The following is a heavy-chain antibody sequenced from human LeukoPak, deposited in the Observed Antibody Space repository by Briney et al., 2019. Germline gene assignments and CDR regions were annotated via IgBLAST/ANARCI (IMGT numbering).Heavy chain of an antibody. V-gene: IGHV4-59*01. Sequence: SETLSLTCTVSGGSISSYYWSWIRQPPGKGLEWIGYIYYSGSTNYNPSLKSRVTISVDTSKNQFSLKLSSVTAADTAVYYCARGWDYDFRSGNNWFDPWGQGTLVTVSS. J-gene: IGHJ5*02. CDR1: GGSISSYY. CDR3: ARGWDYDFRSGNNWFDP. CDR2: IYYSGST. D-gene: IGHD3-3*01.